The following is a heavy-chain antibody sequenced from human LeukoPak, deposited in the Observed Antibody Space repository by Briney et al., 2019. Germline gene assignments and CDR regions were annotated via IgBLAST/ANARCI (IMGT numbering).Heavy chain of an antibody. J-gene: IGHJ3*02. Sequence: PSETLSLTCTVSGGSISSYYWSWIRQPPGKGLEWIGYIYYSGSTNYNPSLKSRVTISVDTSKNQFSLKLSSVTAADTAVYYCARMVDGSGIRWDAFDIWGQGTMVTVSS. CDR1: GGSISSYY. D-gene: IGHD3-10*01. CDR2: IYYSGST. V-gene: IGHV4-59*01. CDR3: ARMVDGSGIRWDAFDI.